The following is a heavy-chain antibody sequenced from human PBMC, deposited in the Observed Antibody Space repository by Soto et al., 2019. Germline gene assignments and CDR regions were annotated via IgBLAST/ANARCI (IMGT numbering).Heavy chain of an antibody. V-gene: IGHV1-18*01. J-gene: IGHJ4*02. CDR3: ARDHVNYDSSGCDY. CDR1: GYNFNSFG. Sequence: QVELVQSGAEAKKPGASVKVSCKVSGYNFNSFGITWVRQDPGQGPEWMGWISGDNGNTKNAQKFQGRLTMTTDTSTSTRNMELRSLRSDDTAIYYGARDHVNYDSSGCDYWGQGTLVTVSS. D-gene: IGHD3-22*01. CDR2: ISGDNGNT.